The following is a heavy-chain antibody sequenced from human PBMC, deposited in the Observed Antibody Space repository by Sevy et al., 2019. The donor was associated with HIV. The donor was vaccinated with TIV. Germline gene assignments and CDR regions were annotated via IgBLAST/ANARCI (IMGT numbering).Heavy chain of an antibody. V-gene: IGHV1-3*01. CDR2: INAGNGNT. CDR1: GYTFTSYA. D-gene: IGHD3-10*01. Sequence: ASVKVSCKASGYTFTSYAFHWVRQAPGQRLEWMGWINAGNGNTKYSEKFQGRVTITRDTSASTAYMELGSLRSEDTAVYYCARDYFGSGIFYNGNFFDYWGQGTLVTVSS. CDR3: ARDYFGSGIFYNGNFFDY. J-gene: IGHJ4*02.